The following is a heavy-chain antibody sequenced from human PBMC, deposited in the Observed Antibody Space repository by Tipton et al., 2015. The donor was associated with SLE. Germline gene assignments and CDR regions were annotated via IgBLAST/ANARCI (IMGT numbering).Heavy chain of an antibody. CDR2: IYYSGST. Sequence: LRLSCTVSGGSISSSSYYWGWMRQPPGKGLEWIGSIYYSGSTYYNPSLKSRVTMSVDTSQNQFSLKLNSVTAADTAVYYCARHGDILTGYLHFDYWGQGTLVTVSS. CDR1: GGSISSSSYY. D-gene: IGHD3-9*01. J-gene: IGHJ4*02. CDR3: ARHGDILTGYLHFDY. V-gene: IGHV4-39*01.